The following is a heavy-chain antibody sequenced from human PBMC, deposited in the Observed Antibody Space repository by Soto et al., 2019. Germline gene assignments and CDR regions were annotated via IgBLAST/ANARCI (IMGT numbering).Heavy chain of an antibody. V-gene: IGHV3-33*01. CDR2: IWYDGSNK. CDR3: FLGTYCSGCSCYSYYYLYKDV. D-gene: IGHD2-15*01. Sequence: SLRLSCAASGFTFSSYGMHCVRQAPGKGLEWVADIWYDGSNKYYADSVKGRFTISRENSKNTLYLQMNSLRAEDTAVYYCFLGTYCSGCSCYSYYYLYKDVWGKETTVTVAS. CDR1: GFTFSSYG. J-gene: IGHJ6*03.